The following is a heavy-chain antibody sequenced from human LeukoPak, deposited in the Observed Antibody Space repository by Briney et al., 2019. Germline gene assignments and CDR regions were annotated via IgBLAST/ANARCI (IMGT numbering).Heavy chain of an antibody. J-gene: IGHJ6*03. CDR2: IKQDGSEK. D-gene: IGHD6-13*01. V-gene: IGHV3-7*01. CDR3: ANMAAATNYYFYYYMDV. CDR1: GFTLSSYW. Sequence: GGSLRLSCAASGFTLSSYWMTWVRQAPGKGLEWVANIKQDGSEKYYVDSVKGRFTISRDNAKNSLYLQMNSLRAEDTAVYYCANMAAATNYYFYYYMDVWGKGTTVTVSS.